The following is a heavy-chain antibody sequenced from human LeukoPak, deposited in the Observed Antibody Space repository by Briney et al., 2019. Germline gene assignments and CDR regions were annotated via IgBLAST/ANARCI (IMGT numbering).Heavy chain of an antibody. Sequence: PSETLSLTCTVSGGSISSYYWSWIRQPPGKGLEWIGYIYYSGSTNYNPSLKSRVTISADTSKNQFSLKLSSVTAADTAVYYCARGTYGSGSYGTGPLGYWGQGTLVTVPS. CDR2: IYYSGST. CDR3: ARGTYGSGSYGTGPLGY. J-gene: IGHJ4*02. D-gene: IGHD3-10*01. CDR1: GGSISSYY. V-gene: IGHV4-59*01.